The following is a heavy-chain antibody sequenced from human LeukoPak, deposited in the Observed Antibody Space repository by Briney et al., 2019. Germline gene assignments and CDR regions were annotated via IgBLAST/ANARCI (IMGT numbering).Heavy chain of an antibody. D-gene: IGHD6-6*01. CDR1: GFTFSSYG. J-gene: IGHJ6*02. Sequence: GGSLRLSCAASGFTFSSYGMHWVRQAPGKGLEWVAVIPYDGSNKYYADSVKGRFTISRDNSKNTLYLQMNSLRAEDTAVYYCAKDRSQQLVRGYYYYGMDVWGQGTTVTVSS. V-gene: IGHV3-30*18. CDR2: IPYDGSNK. CDR3: AKDRSQQLVRGYYYYGMDV.